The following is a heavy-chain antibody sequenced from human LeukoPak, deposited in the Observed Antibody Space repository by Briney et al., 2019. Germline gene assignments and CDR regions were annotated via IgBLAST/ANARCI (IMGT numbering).Heavy chain of an antibody. V-gene: IGHV1-2*02. D-gene: IGHD6-6*01. J-gene: IGHJ4*02. CDR2: INPNSGDT. Sequence: ASVKVSCKTSGYTFTGYYNHWVRQAPGQGLEWMGWINPNSGDTNFAQSFQGRVTMTRDTSISTAYMELSSLRSDDTALYYCATGRASYTSSSALDCWGQGTLLTVSA. CDR3: ATGRASYTSSSALDC. CDR1: GYTFTGYY.